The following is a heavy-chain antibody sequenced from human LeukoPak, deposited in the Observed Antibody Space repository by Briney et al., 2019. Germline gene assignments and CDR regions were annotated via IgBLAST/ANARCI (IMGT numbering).Heavy chain of an antibody. CDR3: ARGKFFRRITMVRGVIPPPDY. D-gene: IGHD3-10*01. Sequence: ASVKVSCKASGYTFTGYYMHWVRQAPGQGLEWMGWINPNSGGTNYAQKFQGRVTMTRDTSISTAYMELSRLRSDDTAVYYCARGKFFRRITMVRGVIPPPDYWGQGTLVTVSS. V-gene: IGHV1-2*02. CDR2: INPNSGGT. J-gene: IGHJ4*02. CDR1: GYTFTGYY.